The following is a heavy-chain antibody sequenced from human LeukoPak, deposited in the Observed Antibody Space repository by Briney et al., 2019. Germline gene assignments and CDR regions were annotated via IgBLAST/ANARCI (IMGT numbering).Heavy chain of an antibody. V-gene: IGHV3-23*01. J-gene: IGHJ4*02. CDR2: LTPSGSST. D-gene: IGHD6-13*01. CDR3: AKGGSSSWDYFDS. Sequence: GGTLRLSCAASGFTFSSYGMSWVRQAPGKGLEWVSTLTPSGSSTYYADSVKGRFTFSRDNSKNTLYLQMNSLRVEDTAIYYCAKGGSSSWDYFDSWGQGTLVTVSP. CDR1: GFTFSSYG.